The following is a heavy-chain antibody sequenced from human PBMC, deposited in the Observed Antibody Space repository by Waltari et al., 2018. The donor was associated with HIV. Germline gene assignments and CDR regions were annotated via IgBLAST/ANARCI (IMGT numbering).Heavy chain of an antibody. J-gene: IGHJ6*02. CDR1: GGSFSGYY. Sequence: QVQLQQWGAGLLKPSETLSLTCAVYGGSFSGYYWSWIRQPPGKGLEWIGEINHSGSNNYNPSLKSRVTISVDTSKNQFSLKLSSVTAADTAVYYCAKYSNSPNGMDVWGQGTTVTVSS. CDR2: INHSGSN. CDR3: AKYSNSPNGMDV. V-gene: IGHV4-34*01. D-gene: IGHD6-6*01.